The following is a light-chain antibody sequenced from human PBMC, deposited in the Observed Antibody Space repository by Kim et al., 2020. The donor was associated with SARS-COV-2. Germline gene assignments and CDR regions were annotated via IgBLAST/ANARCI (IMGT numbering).Light chain of an antibody. CDR1: SGHSNYI. CDR2: LDGSGNY. Sequence: QPVLTQSSSASSSLRASGNLTCTLSSGHSNYIIAWHKQQPGKAPRFVMKLDGSGNYTKGSGVPDRFSGASSGADGYLTISNLRSGDEADYFCAAWVSITIWVFGGGPQLTVL. CDR3: AAWVSITIWV. V-gene: IGLV4-60*03. J-gene: IGLJ3*02.